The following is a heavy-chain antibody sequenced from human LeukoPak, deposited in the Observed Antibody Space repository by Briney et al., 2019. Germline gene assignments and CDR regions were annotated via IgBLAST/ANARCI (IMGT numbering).Heavy chain of an antibody. J-gene: IGHJ4*02. CDR2: INHSGST. CDR3: ASTRYSYAGDY. D-gene: IGHD2-2*01. V-gene: IGHV4-34*01. Sequence: SETLSLTCAVYGGSFSGYYWSWIRQPPGKGLEWIGEINHSGSTNYDPSLKSRATIPVDTSKNQFSLKLSSVTAADTAVYYCASTRYSYAGDYWGQGTLVTVSS. CDR1: GGSFSGYY.